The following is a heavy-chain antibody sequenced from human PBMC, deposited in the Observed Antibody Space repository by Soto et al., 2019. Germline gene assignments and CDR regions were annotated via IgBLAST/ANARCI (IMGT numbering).Heavy chain of an antibody. V-gene: IGHV4-31*03. Sequence: SETLSLTCTVSGGSISSGGYYWSWIRQHPGKGLEWIGYIYYSGSTYYNPSLKSRVTISVDTSKNQFSLKLSSVAAADTAVYYCARASLVRKGYYYYGMDVWGQGTTVTVSS. CDR3: ARASLVRKGYYYYGMDV. D-gene: IGHD6-13*01. CDR1: GGSISSGGYY. J-gene: IGHJ6*02. CDR2: IYYSGST.